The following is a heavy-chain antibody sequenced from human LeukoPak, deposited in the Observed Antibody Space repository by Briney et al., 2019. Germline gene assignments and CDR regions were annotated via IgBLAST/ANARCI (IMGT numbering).Heavy chain of an antibody. CDR3: ARGKSTVAGRRRDNWFDP. J-gene: IGHJ5*02. CDR1: GYTFTGYD. D-gene: IGHD4-23*01. V-gene: IGHV1-8*01. Sequence: GASVKVSCKASGYTFTGYDINWVRQATGQGLEWMGWMNPNSGNTGYAQKFQGRVTMTRNTSISTAYMELSSLRSEDTAVYYCARGKSTVAGRRRDNWFDPWGQGTLVTVSS. CDR2: MNPNSGNT.